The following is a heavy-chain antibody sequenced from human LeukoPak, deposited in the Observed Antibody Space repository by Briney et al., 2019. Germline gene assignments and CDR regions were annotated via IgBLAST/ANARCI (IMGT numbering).Heavy chain of an antibody. D-gene: IGHD6-6*01. CDR2: ISSSGSTI. J-gene: IGHJ4*02. CDR1: GFTFSDYY. Sequence: GGSLRLSCAASGFTFSDYYMSWIRQAPGKGLEWVSYISSSGSTIYYADSVKGRFTISRDNTKNSLYLQMNSLRAEDTAVYYCARVEGAARPGYYFDYWGQGTLVTVSS. CDR3: ARVEGAARPGYYFDY. V-gene: IGHV3-11*01.